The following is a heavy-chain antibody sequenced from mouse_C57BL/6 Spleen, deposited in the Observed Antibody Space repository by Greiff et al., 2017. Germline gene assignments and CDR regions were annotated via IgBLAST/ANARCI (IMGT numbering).Heavy chain of an antibody. CDR2: IHPSDSDT. CDR3: AIGHYGSSPAY. CDR1: GYTFTSYW. V-gene: IGHV1-74*01. Sequence: QVQLKQPGAELVKPGASVKVSCKASGYTFTSYWMHWVKQRPGQGLEWIGRIHPSDSDTNYNQKFKGKATLTVDKSSSTAYMQLSSLTSEDSAVYYCAIGHYGSSPAYWGQGTLVTVSA. J-gene: IGHJ3*01. D-gene: IGHD1-1*01.